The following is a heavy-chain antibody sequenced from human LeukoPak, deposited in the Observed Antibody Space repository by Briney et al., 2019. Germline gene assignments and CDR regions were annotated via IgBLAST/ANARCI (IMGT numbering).Heavy chain of an antibody. CDR2: IYHSGST. CDR3: ARDLQLGAGNFDY. D-gene: IGHD1-26*01. V-gene: IGHV4-4*02. J-gene: IGHJ4*02. Sequence: PSETLSLTCAVSGGSISSSNWWSWVRQPPGKGLEWIGEIYHSGSTNYNPSLKSRVTISVDKSKNQFSLKLSSVTAADTAVYYCARDLQLGAGNFDYWGQGTLVTVSS. CDR1: GGSISSSNW.